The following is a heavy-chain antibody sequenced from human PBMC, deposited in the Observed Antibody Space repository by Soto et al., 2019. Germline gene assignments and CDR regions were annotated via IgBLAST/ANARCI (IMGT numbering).Heavy chain of an antibody. Sequence: EVQLVESGGGLVQPGGSLKLSCAACGFTFSGSAVHWVRQASGKGLEWVGRIGSKTNSFATAYAASVRGRFTISRDDSKNTTSLQMNSLKTEDTAVYYCTRPTFGSTSCFDPWGQGTLVTVSS. CDR2: IGSKTNSFAT. CDR1: GFTFSGSA. J-gene: IGHJ5*02. D-gene: IGHD2-2*01. V-gene: IGHV3-73*02. CDR3: TRPTFGSTSCFDP.